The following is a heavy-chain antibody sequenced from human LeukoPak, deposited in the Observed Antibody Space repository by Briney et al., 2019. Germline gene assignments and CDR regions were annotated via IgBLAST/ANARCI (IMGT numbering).Heavy chain of an antibody. CDR1: GFTFSSYS. CDR2: ISSSSSYI. D-gene: IGHD2-15*01. CDR3: ASSVVVAASWFDP. V-gene: IGHV3-21*01. Sequence: GGSLRLSCAASGFTFSSYSMNWVRQAPGKGLEWVSSISSSSSYIYYADSVKGRFTISRDNAKNSLYLQMNSLRAEDTAVYYCASSVVVAASWFDPWGKGTLVTVSS. J-gene: IGHJ5*02.